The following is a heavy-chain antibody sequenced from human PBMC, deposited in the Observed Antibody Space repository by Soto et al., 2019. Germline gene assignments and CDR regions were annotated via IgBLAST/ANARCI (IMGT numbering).Heavy chain of an antibody. CDR2: ARNGAHSYTT. D-gene: IGHD2-8*01. Sequence: GGSLRLSCAASGFIFSDHHMDWVRQPPGKGLEWVGRARNGAHSYTTAYAASVKGRFAISRDDSKNSLSLQMNSLKTEDTAVYFCARLMGTSFDLWGPGTLVTVSS. CDR3: ARLMGTSFDL. CDR1: GFIFSDHH. V-gene: IGHV3-72*01. J-gene: IGHJ4*02.